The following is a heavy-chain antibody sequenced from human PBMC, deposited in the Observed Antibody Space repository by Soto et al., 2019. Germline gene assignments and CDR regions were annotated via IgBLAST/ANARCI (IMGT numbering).Heavy chain of an antibody. V-gene: IGHV1-69*08. J-gene: IGHJ6*03. CDR2: IIPILGIA. Sequence: QVQLVQSGAEVKKPGSSVKVSCKASGGTFSSYTISWVRQAPGQGLEWMGRIIPILGIANYAQKFQGRVTITADKSTSTAYMXXSXXRSEDTAVYYCARENVPESYYYYYMDVWGKGTTVTVSS. CDR3: ARENVPESYYYYYMDV. CDR1: GGTFSSYT. D-gene: IGHD2-2*01.